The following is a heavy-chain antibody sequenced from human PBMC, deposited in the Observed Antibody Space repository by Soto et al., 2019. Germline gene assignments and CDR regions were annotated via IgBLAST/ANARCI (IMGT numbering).Heavy chain of an antibody. CDR3: AKEAMIVVVISPSLPDY. J-gene: IGHJ4*02. Sequence: PGGSLRLSCAASGFTFSSYGMHWVRQAPGKGLEWVAVISYDGSNKYYADSVKGRFTISRDNSKNTLYLQMNSLRAEDTAVYYCAKEAMIVVVISPSLPDYWGQGT. CDR1: GFTFSSYG. D-gene: IGHD3-22*01. V-gene: IGHV3-30*18. CDR2: ISYDGSNK.